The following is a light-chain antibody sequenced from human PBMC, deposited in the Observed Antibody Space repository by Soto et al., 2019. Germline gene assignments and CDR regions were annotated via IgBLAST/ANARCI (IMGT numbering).Light chain of an antibody. V-gene: IGLV2-11*01. Sequence: QSALPQPRSVSGSPGQSVTISCTGTSSDVGGYNYVSWYQQHPGKAPNLMIYDVTKRPSGVPDHFSGSKSGNTASLTISGLQAEDEAYYYCCSYAASYTLVFGGGTKRTVL. J-gene: IGLJ3*02. CDR1: SSDVGGYNY. CDR3: CSYAASYTLV. CDR2: DVT.